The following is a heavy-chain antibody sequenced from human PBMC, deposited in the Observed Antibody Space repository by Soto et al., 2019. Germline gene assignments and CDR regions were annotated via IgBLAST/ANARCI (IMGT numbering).Heavy chain of an antibody. CDR2: ITDNGGST. Sequence: GGSLRLSCAASGFTFSRDGMSWVRQAPGKGLEWVSLITDNGGSTYYADSVKGRFTISRDNAKNSLYLQMNSLRPEDTAVYYCVKVPTFYDILTGYYSTNFFDPWGQGTLVTVSS. CDR3: VKVPTFYDILTGYYSTNFFDP. CDR1: GFTFSRDG. J-gene: IGHJ5*02. V-gene: IGHV3-23*01. D-gene: IGHD3-9*01.